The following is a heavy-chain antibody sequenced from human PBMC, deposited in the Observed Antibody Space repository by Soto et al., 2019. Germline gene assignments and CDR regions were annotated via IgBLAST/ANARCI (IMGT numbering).Heavy chain of an antibody. CDR3: AREGVAAPYYYYGMDV. J-gene: IGHJ6*02. CDR1: GDSIRSYY. CDR2: ISYTGST. Sequence: SETLSLTCTVSGDSIRSYYWSWIRQPPGKGLEWIGYISYTGSTHYNPSLKSRVTISADTSKNQFSLKLSSVTTADTALYYCAREGVAAPYYYYGMDVWGQGSTVTVSS. D-gene: IGHD2-15*01. V-gene: IGHV4-59*01.